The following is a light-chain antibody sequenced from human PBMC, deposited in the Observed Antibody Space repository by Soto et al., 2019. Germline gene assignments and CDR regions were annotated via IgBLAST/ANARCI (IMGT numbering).Light chain of an antibody. J-gene: IGLJ1*01. CDR3: SSYTTNRFYV. Sequence: QSALTQPASVSGSPGQSIAISCTGTSSDVGGYNYVSWYQYYPGKAPKLMIYEVSNRPSGVSDRFSGSKSGNTASLTISGLQAEDEADYYCSSYTTNRFYVFGPGTKVTVL. CDR2: EVS. V-gene: IGLV2-14*01. CDR1: SSDVGGYNY.